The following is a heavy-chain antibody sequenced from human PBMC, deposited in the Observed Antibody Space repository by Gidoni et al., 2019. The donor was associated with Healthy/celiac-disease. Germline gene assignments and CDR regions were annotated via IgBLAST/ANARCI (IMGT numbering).Heavy chain of an antibody. V-gene: IGHV4-4*07. CDR2: IHSSGST. Sequence: QVQLQESGLGLVKPSETLSHTCTGSGGPNSSYHCSWTRQPAGKGLEGIGRIHSSGSTNYNPALKSRVTMSVDTSKNQFSLKLSSVTAADTAVYYCAGDRGQLLLNWFDPWGQGTLVTVSS. D-gene: IGHD2-15*01. CDR1: GGPNSSYH. CDR3: AGDRGQLLLNWFDP. J-gene: IGHJ5*02.